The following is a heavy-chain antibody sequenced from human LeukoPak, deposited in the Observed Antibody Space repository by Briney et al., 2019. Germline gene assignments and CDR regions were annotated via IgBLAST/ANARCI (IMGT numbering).Heavy chain of an antibody. CDR2: IYYSGST. J-gene: IGHJ5*02. CDR1: GGSISSYY. Sequence: SSETLSLTCTVSGGSISSYYWSWIRQPPGKGLEWIGYIYYSGSTNYNPSLKSRVTISVDTSKNQFSLKLSSVTAADTAVYYCARGYSSGPLTPGSWFDPWGQGTLVTVSS. CDR3: ARGYSSGPLTPGSWFDP. V-gene: IGHV4-59*01. D-gene: IGHD6-19*01.